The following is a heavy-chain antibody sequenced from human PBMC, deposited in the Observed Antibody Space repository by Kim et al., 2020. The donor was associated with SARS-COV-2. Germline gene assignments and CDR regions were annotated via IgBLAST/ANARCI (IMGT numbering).Heavy chain of an antibody. Sequence: ASVKVSCKASGYTFTSYYMHWVRQAPGQGLEWMGIINPSGGSTSYAQKFQGRVTMTRDTSTSTVYMELSSLRSEDTAVYYCARDIFVVVPAAPLFYYYYGMDVWAKGPRSPSP. CDR2: INPSGGST. D-gene: IGHD2-2*01. CDR1: GYTFTSYY. J-gene: IGHJ6*02. CDR3: ARDIFVVVPAAPLFYYYYGMDV. V-gene: IGHV1-46*01.